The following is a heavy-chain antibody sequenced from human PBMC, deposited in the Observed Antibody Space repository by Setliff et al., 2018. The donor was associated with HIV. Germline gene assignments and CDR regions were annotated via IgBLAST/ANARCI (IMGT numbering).Heavy chain of an antibody. V-gene: IGHV4-61*08. CDR3: ARYSPRGYTLTGPY. J-gene: IGHJ4*02. Sequence: PSETLSLTCTVSGGSISSGGYYWTWIRQPPGKGLEWIGYIYYRGSTYYNPSLKSRVTISLDTSKNQFSLKLTSVTAADTAVYYCARYSPRGYTLTGPYWGQGTLVTVSS. CDR2: IYYRGST. D-gene: IGHD6-25*01. CDR1: GGSISSGGYY.